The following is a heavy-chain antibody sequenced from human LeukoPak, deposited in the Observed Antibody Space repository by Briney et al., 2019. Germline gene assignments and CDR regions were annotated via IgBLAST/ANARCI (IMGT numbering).Heavy chain of an antibody. CDR1: GFTFSDYY. CDR2: ISSGGDNI. D-gene: IGHD2-2*02. Sequence: GSLRLSCAASGFTFSDYYMSWIRQAPGKGLEWVSYISSGGDNIYYADSVKGRFTISKDNARSSLYLQMNSLRDEDTAIYYCAGEARGYMAFQIWGQGTMVTVSS. J-gene: IGHJ3*02. CDR3: AGEARGYMAFQI. V-gene: IGHV3-11*01.